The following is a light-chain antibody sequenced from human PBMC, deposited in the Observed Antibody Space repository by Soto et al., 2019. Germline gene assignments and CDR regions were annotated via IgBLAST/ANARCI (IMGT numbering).Light chain of an antibody. Sequence: ENVLTQSPGTLSFSPGERATLSCRASQSVSSSYLAWYQQKPGQALRLLIYDASSSATGILDRFSGSGSGPYFTVTISRLEPEDVAEYFCQQYGSSPRTFGQGTKVEIK. CDR1: QSVSSSY. V-gene: IGKV3-20*01. J-gene: IGKJ1*01. CDR2: DAS. CDR3: QQYGSSPRT.